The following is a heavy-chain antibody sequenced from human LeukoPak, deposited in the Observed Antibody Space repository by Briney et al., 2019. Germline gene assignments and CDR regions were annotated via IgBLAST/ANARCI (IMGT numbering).Heavy chain of an antibody. CDR3: ARSYDSSGYAFDI. D-gene: IGHD3-22*01. V-gene: IGHV3-21*01. J-gene: IGHJ3*02. Sequence: PGGSLRLSCAASGFTFSSYGMNWVRQAPGKGLEWVSSISSSSSYIYYADSVKGRFTIPRDNAKNSLYLQMNSLRAEDTAVYYCARSYDSSGYAFDIWGQGTMVTVSS. CDR1: GFTFSSYG. CDR2: ISSSSSYI.